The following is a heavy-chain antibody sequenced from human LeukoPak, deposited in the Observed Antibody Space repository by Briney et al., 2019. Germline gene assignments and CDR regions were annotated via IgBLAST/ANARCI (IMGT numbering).Heavy chain of an antibody. CDR1: GGSISSSSYY. V-gene: IGHV4-39*07. D-gene: IGHD6-13*01. CDR2: IYYSGST. J-gene: IGHJ4*02. Sequence: SETLSLTCTVPGGSISSSSYYWGWIRQPPGKGLEWIGSIYYSGSTYYNPSLKSRVTISVDTSKNQFSLKLSSVTAADTAVYYCARDDGILAAAGTGYWGQGTLVTVSS. CDR3: ARDDGILAAAGTGY.